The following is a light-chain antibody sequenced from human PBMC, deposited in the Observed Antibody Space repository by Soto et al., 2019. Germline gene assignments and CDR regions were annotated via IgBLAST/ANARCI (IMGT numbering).Light chain of an antibody. CDR3: QQYGSSPWT. Sequence: EIVLTQSPGTLSLSPGERATLSCRASQSVSSSYLAWYQQKPGQAPRLLIYGASSRATGIPDRFSGSGSRTDFTLTISRLEPEDFAVYDCQQYGSSPWTFGQGTKVEIK. V-gene: IGKV3-20*01. CDR1: QSVSSSY. J-gene: IGKJ1*01. CDR2: GAS.